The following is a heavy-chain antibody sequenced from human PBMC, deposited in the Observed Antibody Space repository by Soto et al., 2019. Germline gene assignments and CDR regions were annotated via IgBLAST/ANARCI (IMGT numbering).Heavy chain of an antibody. CDR2: IIPILGIA. Sequence: SVKVSCKASGGTFSSYTISWVRQAPGQGLEWMGRIIPILGIANYAQKFQGRVTITADKSTSTAYMELSSLRSEDTAVYYCAGAYSSGWLFFDYWGQGTLVTGSS. CDR3: AGAYSSGWLFFDY. J-gene: IGHJ4*02. D-gene: IGHD6-19*01. V-gene: IGHV1-69*02. CDR1: GGTFSSYT.